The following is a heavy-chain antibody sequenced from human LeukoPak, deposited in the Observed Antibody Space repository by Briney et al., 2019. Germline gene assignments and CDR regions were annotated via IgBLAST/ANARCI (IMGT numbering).Heavy chain of an antibody. CDR2: IYSGGET. Sequence: SETLSLTCTVSGDSISSNHYYWGWLRQSPGMGLEWIGSIYSGGETHYNPSLNSRVTIFLDTSKNRFSLNLISVTATDTAVYYCVIYYSSLLQEDWGQGTLVTVSS. V-gene: IGHV4-39*01. CDR3: VIYYSSLLQED. D-gene: IGHD4-11*01. J-gene: IGHJ4*02. CDR1: GDSISSNHYY.